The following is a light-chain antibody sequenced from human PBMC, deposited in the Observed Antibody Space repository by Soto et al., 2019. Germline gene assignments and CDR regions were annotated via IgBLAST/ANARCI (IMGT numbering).Light chain of an antibody. CDR3: SSYTS. J-gene: IGLJ2*01. CDR2: EVS. V-gene: IGLV2-14*01. Sequence: QSALTQPASVSGSPGQSITISCTGTSSDVGGYNYVSWYQQHPGKAPKLMIYEVSNRPSGVSNRFSGSKSGNTASLTISGLQAEDEADYYCSSYTSVGGGTKVTVL. CDR1: SSDVGGYNY.